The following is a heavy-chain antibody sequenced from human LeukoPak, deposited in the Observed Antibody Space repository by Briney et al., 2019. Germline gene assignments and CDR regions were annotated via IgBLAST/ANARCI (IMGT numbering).Heavy chain of an antibody. V-gene: IGHV3-30-3*01. CDR1: GFTFSSYA. CDR3: ARAYYYDSSGYYYHMYYFDY. CDR2: ISYDGSNK. D-gene: IGHD3-22*01. J-gene: IGHJ4*02. Sequence: GGSLRLSCAASGFTFSSYAMHWARQAPGKGLEWVAVISYDGSNKYYADSVKGRFTISRDNSKNTLYLQMNSLRAEDTAVYYCARAYYYDSSGYYYHMYYFDYWGQGTLVTVSS.